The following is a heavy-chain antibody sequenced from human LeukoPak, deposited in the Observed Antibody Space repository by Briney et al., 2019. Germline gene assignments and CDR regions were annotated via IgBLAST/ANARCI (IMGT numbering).Heavy chain of an antibody. CDR1: GFILSSYW. J-gene: IGHJ4*02. Sequence: GGSLRLSCAASGFILSSYWMSWVRQAPGKWLEWVARIKEGGSEKYYVDSVKVRFTISRDSAKNSLYLQMNSLRVEDTAVYYCVRDSDRRSDCWGQGTLVTVSS. V-gene: IGHV3-7*05. CDR3: VRDSDRRSDC. D-gene: IGHD3-22*01. CDR2: IKEGGSEK.